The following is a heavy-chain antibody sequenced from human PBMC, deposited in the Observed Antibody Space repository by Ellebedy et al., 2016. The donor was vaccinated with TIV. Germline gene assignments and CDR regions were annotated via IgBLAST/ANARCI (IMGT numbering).Heavy chain of an antibody. V-gene: IGHV3-21*01. D-gene: IGHD2/OR15-2a*01. CDR3: VTDRGEGGLLSFFDV. CDR1: GHTFSSYT. CDR2: IDPSGTSV. J-gene: IGHJ4*02. Sequence: GGSLRLSCEASGHTFSSYTMNWVRQTPGKGLEWISSIDPSGTSVYQSDSLRGRFTVFRDNAKRSVSLQMDSLRAEDTAIYYCVTDRGEGGLLSFFDVWGQGTLVTVSA.